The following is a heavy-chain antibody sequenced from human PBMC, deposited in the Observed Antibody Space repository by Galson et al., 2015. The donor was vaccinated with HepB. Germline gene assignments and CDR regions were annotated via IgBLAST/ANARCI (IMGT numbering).Heavy chain of an antibody. CDR3: ASRGYSGGWYYFDY. J-gene: IGHJ4*02. Sequence: SLRLSCAASGFTFSSYGMHWVRQAPGKGLEWVAVIWYDGSNKYYADSVKGRFTISRDKSKNTLYLQMNSLKAEDTAVYYCASRGYSGGWYYFDYWGQGTLVTVSS. D-gene: IGHD6-19*01. CDR2: IWYDGSNK. CDR1: GFTFSSYG. V-gene: IGHV3-33*08.